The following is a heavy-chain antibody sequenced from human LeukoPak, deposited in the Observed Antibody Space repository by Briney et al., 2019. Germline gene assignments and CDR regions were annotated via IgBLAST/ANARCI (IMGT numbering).Heavy chain of an antibody. J-gene: IGHJ5*02. CDR3: ASVKAAAGTFAFDP. D-gene: IGHD6-13*01. V-gene: IGHV4-61*02. CDR2: IYTSGST. CDR1: GGSISRGSYY. Sequence: SETLSLTCTVSGGSISRGSYYWSWIRQPAGKGLEWIGRIYTSGSTNYSPSLKSRVTISLDTSKNQFSLKLSSVTAADTAIYYCASVKAAAGTFAFDPWGQGTLVTVSS.